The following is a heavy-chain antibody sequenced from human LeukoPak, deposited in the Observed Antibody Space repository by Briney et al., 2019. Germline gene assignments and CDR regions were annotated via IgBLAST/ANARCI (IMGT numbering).Heavy chain of an antibody. CDR2: INPSGGST. J-gene: IGHJ4*02. CDR1: GYTFTSYY. Sequence: ASVKVSCKASGYTFTSYYMHWVRQAPGQGLEWMGIINPSGGSTSYAQKFQGRVTMTRDTSTSTVYMELSSLRSEDTAVYYCARDRREDYYDSSGYLFDYWGQGTLVTVSS. V-gene: IGHV1-46*01. CDR3: ARDRREDYYDSSGYLFDY. D-gene: IGHD3-22*01.